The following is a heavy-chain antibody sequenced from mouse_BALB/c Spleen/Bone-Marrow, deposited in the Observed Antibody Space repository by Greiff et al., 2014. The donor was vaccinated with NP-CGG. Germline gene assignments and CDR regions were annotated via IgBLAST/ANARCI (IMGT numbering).Heavy chain of an antibody. V-gene: IGHV5-12-2*01. Sequence: DVMLVESGGGLVQPGGSLKLSCAASGFTFSSYTMSWVRQTPEKRLEWVAYISNGGGSTHYPDTVKGRFTISRDNAKNTPYLQMSSLKSEDTAMYYCARHPIYYYGSSWGNYAMDYRGQGTSVTVSS. CDR3: ARHPIYYYGSSWGNYAMDY. CDR1: GFTFSSYT. CDR2: ISNGGGST. J-gene: IGHJ4*01. D-gene: IGHD1-1*01.